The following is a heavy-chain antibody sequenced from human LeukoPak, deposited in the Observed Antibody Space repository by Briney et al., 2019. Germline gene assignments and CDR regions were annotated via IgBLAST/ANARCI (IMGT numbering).Heavy chain of an antibody. CDR1: GFTFSSYG. D-gene: IGHD5-24*01. Sequence: GGSLRLSCAASGFTFSSYGMHWVRQAPGKGLEWVAFIRHDETNEYYADSVKGRFTISRDTSKSTLFLQMNSLRAADTAVYYCAKDGEVATIGSWGQGALVTVSS. CDR2: IRHDETNE. CDR3: AKDGEVATIGS. V-gene: IGHV3-30*02. J-gene: IGHJ5*02.